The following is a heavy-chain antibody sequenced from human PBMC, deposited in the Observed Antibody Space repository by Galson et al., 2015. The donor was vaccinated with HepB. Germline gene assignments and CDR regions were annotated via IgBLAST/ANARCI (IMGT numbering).Heavy chain of an antibody. CDR3: AKGKRITIFGVVIFDY. Sequence: SLRLSCAASGFTFSSYAMSWVRQAPGKGLEWVSAISGSGGSTYYADSVKGRFTISRDNSKNTLYLQMNSLRAEDTAVYYCAKGKRITIFGVVIFDYWGQGTLVTVSS. CDR2: ISGSGGST. J-gene: IGHJ4*02. V-gene: IGHV3-23*01. CDR1: GFTFSSYA. D-gene: IGHD3-3*01.